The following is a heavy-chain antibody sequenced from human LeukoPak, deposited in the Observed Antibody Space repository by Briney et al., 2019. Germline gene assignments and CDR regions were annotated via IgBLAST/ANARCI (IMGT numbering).Heavy chain of an antibody. CDR1: GGSISSYY. V-gene: IGHV4-59*01. J-gene: IGHJ4*02. CDR2: IYYSGST. Sequence: SETLSLTCTVSGGSISSYYWSWTRQPPGKGLEWIGYIYYSGSTNYNPSLKSRVTISVDTSKNQFSLKLSSVTAADTAVYYCARDRTGSYWGQGTLVTVSS. CDR3: ARDRTGSY. D-gene: IGHD1-14*01.